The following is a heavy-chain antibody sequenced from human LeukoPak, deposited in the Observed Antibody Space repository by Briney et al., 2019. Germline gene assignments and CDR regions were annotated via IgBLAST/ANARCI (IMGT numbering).Heavy chain of an antibody. CDR1: GFTFSSYG. Sequence: GGSLRLSCAASGFTFSSYGMSWVRQAPGKGLEWVSAISGSGGSTYYADSVKGRFTISRDNSKNTLYLQMNSLRAEDTPVYYCAKFGYYDILTGYYYWGQGTLDTVSS. D-gene: IGHD3-9*01. CDR2: ISGSGGST. V-gene: IGHV3-23*01. J-gene: IGHJ4*02. CDR3: AKFGYYDILTGYYY.